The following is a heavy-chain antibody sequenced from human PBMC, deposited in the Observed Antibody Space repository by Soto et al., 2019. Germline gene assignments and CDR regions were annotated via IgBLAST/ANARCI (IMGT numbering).Heavy chain of an antibody. D-gene: IGHD2-15*01. CDR1: GLTISNAW. CDR2: IKTNTEGGTT. Sequence: EVQLVESGGGIIYPGGSLRLSCAASGLTISNAWMNWVRQAPGKRLEWVGRIKTNTEGGTTHYAAAVKGRFTVSRDDSKNTLYLQMNSLKTEDTAVYYCTTGSVEGVWGQGTMVTVSS. V-gene: IGHV3-15*07. CDR3: TTGSVEGV. J-gene: IGHJ6*02.